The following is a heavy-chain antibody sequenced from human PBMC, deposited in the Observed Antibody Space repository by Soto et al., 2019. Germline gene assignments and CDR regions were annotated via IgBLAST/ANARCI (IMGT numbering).Heavy chain of an antibody. Sequence: QVQLQQWGAGLLKPSETLSLTCAVYGGSFSGYYWSWIRQPPGKGLEWIGEINHSGSTNYNPSLKSRVTISVDTSKNQFSLKLSSVTAADTAVYYCARVGSGWPRRYFQHWGQGTLVTVSS. J-gene: IGHJ1*01. D-gene: IGHD6-19*01. CDR2: INHSGST. CDR3: ARVGSGWPRRYFQH. V-gene: IGHV4-34*01. CDR1: GGSFSGYY.